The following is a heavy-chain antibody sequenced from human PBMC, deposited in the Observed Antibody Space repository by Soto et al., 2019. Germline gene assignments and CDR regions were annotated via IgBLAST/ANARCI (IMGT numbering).Heavy chain of an antibody. Sequence: QVQLVQSGAEVKKPGSSVKVSCKASCCTFSSYAISWVRKAHGQGLERVGGIIPIFGTANYAQKFQARVTIAADESTSAAYMELGGLKSDNTAVYYCATVDIVATIKSPPHYWGQGTLVTVSS. V-gene: IGHV1-69*12. J-gene: IGHJ4*02. D-gene: IGHD5-12*01. CDR1: CCTFSSYA. CDR2: IIPIFGTA. CDR3: ATVDIVATIKSPPHY.